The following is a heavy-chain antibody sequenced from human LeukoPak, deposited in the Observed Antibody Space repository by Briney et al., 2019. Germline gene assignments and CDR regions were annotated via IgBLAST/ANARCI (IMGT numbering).Heavy chain of an antibody. CDR1: GYSVTTYW. D-gene: IGHD3-10*01. V-gene: IGHV5-51*01. J-gene: IGHJ4*02. CDR2: VYPGDSDT. Sequence: GESLKISCKGSGYSVTTYWIGWVRQMPGKGLEWMGVVYPGDSDTRYSPSFQGQVTISAAKSISTAYLQWSPLKASDTAMYYCASSSRPYGTGTYSYDYWGQGTLVTVSS. CDR3: ASSSRPYGTGTYSYDY.